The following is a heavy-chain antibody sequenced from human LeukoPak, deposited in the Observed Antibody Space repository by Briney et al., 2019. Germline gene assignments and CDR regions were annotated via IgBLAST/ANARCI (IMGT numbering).Heavy chain of an antibody. CDR2: IIPIFGTA. CDR3: AREGVATLDC. Sequence: ASVKVSCKASGGTSSSYAISWVRQAPGQGLEWMGGIIPIFGTANYAQKFQGRVTITTDESTSTAYMELSSLRSEDTAVYYCAREGVATLDCWGQGTLVTVSS. V-gene: IGHV1-69*05. D-gene: IGHD5-12*01. CDR1: GGTSSSYA. J-gene: IGHJ4*02.